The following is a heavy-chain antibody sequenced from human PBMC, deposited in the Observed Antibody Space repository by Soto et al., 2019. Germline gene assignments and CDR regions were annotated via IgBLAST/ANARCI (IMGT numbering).Heavy chain of an antibody. CDR2: IYYSGST. J-gene: IGHJ6*02. D-gene: IGHD3-22*01. CDR1: GGSISISSYY. Sequence: ASETLSLTCTVSGGSISISSYYWGWIRQPPGKGLEWIGSIYYSGSTYYNPSLKSRVTISVDTSKNQFSLKLSSVTAADTAVYYCARRGRGTYYYDSSGHKDVWGQGTTVTVSS. CDR3: ARRGRGTYYYDSSGHKDV. V-gene: IGHV4-39*01.